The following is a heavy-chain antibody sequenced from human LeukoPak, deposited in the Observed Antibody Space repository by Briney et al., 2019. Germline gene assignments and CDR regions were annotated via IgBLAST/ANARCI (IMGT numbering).Heavy chain of an antibody. V-gene: IGHV3-30*02. D-gene: IGHD6-6*01. J-gene: IGHJ4*02. CDR2: IRYDGSNK. CDR1: GFTFSSYG. CDR3: TKLAARTGRFDY. Sequence: TGGSLRLSCAASGFTFSSYGMHWVREAPGKGLEWVAFIRYDGSNKYYADSVKGRFTISRDNSKNTLYLQMNSLRAEDTAVYYCTKLAARTGRFDYWGQGTMVTVSS.